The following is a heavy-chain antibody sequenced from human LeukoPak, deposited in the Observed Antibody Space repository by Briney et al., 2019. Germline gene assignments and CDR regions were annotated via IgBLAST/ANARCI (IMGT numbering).Heavy chain of an antibody. Sequence: SETLSLTCTVSGGSISSSSYYWGWIRQPPGKGLEWIGSIYYSGSTYYNPSLKSRVTISVDTSKNQFSLKLSSVTAADTAVYFCARDNVVSSGYYYPYYYYYYMDVWGKGTTVTVSS. CDR2: IYYSGST. CDR1: GGSISSSSYY. D-gene: IGHD3-22*01. CDR3: ARDNVVSSGYYYPYYYYYYMDV. J-gene: IGHJ6*03. V-gene: IGHV4-39*07.